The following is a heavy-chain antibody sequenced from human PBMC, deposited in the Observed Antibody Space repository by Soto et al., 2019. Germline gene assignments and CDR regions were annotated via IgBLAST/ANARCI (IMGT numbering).Heavy chain of an antibody. J-gene: IGHJ5*02. CDR3: AKDRVIQLLPIWPDP. V-gene: IGHV3-30*02. CDR2: VSSDGSNK. D-gene: IGHD2-2*01. CDR1: VFSCSKYG. Sequence: GGSLRLDCVASVFSCSKYGMHCVRQAPGKGLEWVASVSSDGSNKYYADSVKGRFTISRDNSKSTLYLQVDSLRGDDAAVYYCAKDRVIQLLPIWPDPWGQGTLVTVPS.